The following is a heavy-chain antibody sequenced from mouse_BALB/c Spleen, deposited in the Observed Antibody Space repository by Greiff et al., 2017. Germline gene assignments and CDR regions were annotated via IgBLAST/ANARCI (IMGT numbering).Heavy chain of an antibody. V-gene: IGHV3-2*02. CDR2: ISYSGST. D-gene: IGHD4-1*02. CDR3: ARRQLGWWYFDV. CDR1: GYSITSDYA. Sequence: EVKLQESGPGLVKPSQSLSLTCTVTGYSITSDYAWNWIRQFPGNKLEWMGYISYSGSTSYNPSLKSRISITRDTSKNQFFLQLNSVTTEDTATYYCARRQLGWWYFDVWGAGTTVTVSS. J-gene: IGHJ1*01.